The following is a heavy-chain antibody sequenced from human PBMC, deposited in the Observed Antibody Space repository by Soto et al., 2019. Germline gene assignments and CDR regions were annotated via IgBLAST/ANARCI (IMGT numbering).Heavy chain of an antibody. Sequence: SVKVSCKASGYTFTSYGISWVRQAPGQGLEWMGWISAYNGNTNYAQKLQGRVTMTTDTSTSTAYMELRSLRSDDTAVYYCAREPLMVRGVMWGNWFDPWGQGTLVTVSS. J-gene: IGHJ5*02. V-gene: IGHV1-18*01. CDR2: ISAYNGNT. CDR3: AREPLMVRGVMWGNWFDP. CDR1: GYTFTSYG. D-gene: IGHD3-10*01.